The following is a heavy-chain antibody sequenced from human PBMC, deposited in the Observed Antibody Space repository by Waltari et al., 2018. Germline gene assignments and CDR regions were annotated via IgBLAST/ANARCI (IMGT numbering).Heavy chain of an antibody. D-gene: IGHD3-3*01. V-gene: IGHV4-34*01. CDR2: INHSGST. J-gene: IGHJ5*02. CDR3: ARGGITIFGVVITRNWFDP. CDR1: GGSFSGYY. Sequence: QVQLQQWGAGLLKPSETLSLTCAVYGGSFSGYYWSWIRQPPGKGLEWIGEINHSGSTNYNPSLKSRVTISVDTSKNQFSLKLSSVTAADTAVYYCARGGITIFGVVITRNWFDPWGQGTLVTVSS.